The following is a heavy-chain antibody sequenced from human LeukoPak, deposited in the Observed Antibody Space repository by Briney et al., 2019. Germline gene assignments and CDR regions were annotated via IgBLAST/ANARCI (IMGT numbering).Heavy chain of an antibody. CDR1: GGSFSGYY. J-gene: IGHJ4*02. CDR2: INQSGST. V-gene: IGHV4-34*01. Sequence: SETLXLTCAVYGGSFSGYYWSWIRQSPGKGLEWIGEINQSGSTYYNPSLKSRVTISVDTSKNQFSLKLKSVTAADTAVYYCARPRDGYNLLDYWGQGTLVTVSS. CDR3: ARPRDGYNLLDY. D-gene: IGHD5-24*01.